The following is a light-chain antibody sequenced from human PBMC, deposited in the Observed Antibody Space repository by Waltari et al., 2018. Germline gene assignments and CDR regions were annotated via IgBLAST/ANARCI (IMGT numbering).Light chain of an antibody. V-gene: IGKV4-1*01. CDR3: QQYLSAPRT. Sequence: DIVMTQSPDSLAVSLGERATINCWSSQSLLYSSNNKNYLAWYQQKPGQPPKLRIYWASTRESGVPDRFSGSGAGSDFTLTISSLQAEDVAVYYCQQYLSAPRTFGQGP. CDR2: WAS. CDR1: QSLLYSSNNKNY. J-gene: IGKJ1*01.